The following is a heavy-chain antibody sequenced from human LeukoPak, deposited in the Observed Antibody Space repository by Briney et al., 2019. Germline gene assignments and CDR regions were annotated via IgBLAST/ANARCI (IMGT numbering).Heavy chain of an antibody. V-gene: IGHV6-1*01. J-gene: IGHJ4*02. D-gene: IGHD5-24*01. CDR1: GDSVSSNSAA. CDR2: TYYRSKWYN. Sequence: LSQTLSLTCDISGDSVSSNSAAWNWIRQSPLRGLEWLGRTYYRSKWYNDYAVSVKSRITINPDTSKNQFSLQLNPVTPEDTAVYYCTRGAPVGSSREFDYWGQGTLVTVSS. CDR3: TRGAPVGSSREFDY.